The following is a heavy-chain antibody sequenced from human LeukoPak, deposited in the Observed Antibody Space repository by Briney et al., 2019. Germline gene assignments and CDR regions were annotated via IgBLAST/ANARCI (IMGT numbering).Heavy chain of an antibody. CDR3: TTDLGTYYHGSQRLIPIDY. Sequence: GGSLRLSCVDSGFTFTNAWMSWVRQAPGKGLEWIGRIKSKTDGETTNYAEPVRGRFTISRDDSKSAVYPQMNSLKIEDTAVYYCTTDLGTYYHGSQRLIPIDYWGQGTLVTVSS. V-gene: IGHV3-15*01. D-gene: IGHD3-10*01. CDR1: GFTFTNAW. CDR2: IKSKTDGETT. J-gene: IGHJ4*02.